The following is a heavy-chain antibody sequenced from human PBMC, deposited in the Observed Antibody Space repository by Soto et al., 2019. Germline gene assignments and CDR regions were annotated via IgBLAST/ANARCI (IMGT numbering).Heavy chain of an antibody. Sequence: QVQLQQWGAGLLKPSETLSLTCTVYGGSFSGCYWSWIRQPPGKGLEWIGEINHSGSTNYNPSLKSRVTISVDTSKNQFSLKLSSVTAADTAVYYCARGRVGYGSGTRPYYYGMDVWGQGTTVTVS. CDR1: GGSFSGCY. CDR2: INHSGST. CDR3: ARGRVGYGSGTRPYYYGMDV. D-gene: IGHD3-10*01. J-gene: IGHJ6*02. V-gene: IGHV4-34*01.